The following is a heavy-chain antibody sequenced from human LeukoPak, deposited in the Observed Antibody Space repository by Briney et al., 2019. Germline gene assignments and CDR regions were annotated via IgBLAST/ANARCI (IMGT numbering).Heavy chain of an antibody. V-gene: IGHV3-74*01. Sequence: GGSLRLSCAGSGFTFSNTWMHWVRQAPGEGLVWVSRIDSNGNTINYADSVKGRFTISRDNARNTLYLQMNSLRAEDTAVYYCARDQQRDTMIAWGQGTLVTVSS. CDR1: GFTFSNTW. CDR2: IDSNGNTI. D-gene: IGHD3-22*01. CDR3: ARDQQRDTMIA. J-gene: IGHJ5*02.